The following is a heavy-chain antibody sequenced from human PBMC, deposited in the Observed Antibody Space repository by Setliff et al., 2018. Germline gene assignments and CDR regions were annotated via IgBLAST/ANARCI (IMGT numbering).Heavy chain of an antibody. CDR3: RLWFGELLRDY. J-gene: IGHJ4*02. Sequence: ETLSLSCAASGVTVSAYDMSWVRQAPGKGLEWVSLLDNDGSTYYSDSVKGRFTISRGTSKNTLYLQMSSLRTEDTAVYYCRLWFGELLRDYWGQGTLVT. CDR1: GVTVSAYD. D-gene: IGHD3-10*01. V-gene: IGHV3-53*01. CDR2: LDNDGST.